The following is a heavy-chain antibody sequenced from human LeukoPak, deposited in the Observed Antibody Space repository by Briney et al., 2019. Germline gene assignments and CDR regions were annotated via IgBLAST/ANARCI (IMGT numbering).Heavy chain of an antibody. J-gene: IGHJ4*02. Sequence: GGSLRLSCAASGFTVSSNYMSWVRQAPGKGLEWVSVIYSGGSTYYADSVKGRFTISRHNSKNTLYLQMNSLRAADTAVYYCARARRDGYQTHFDYWGQGTMVTVSS. CDR2: IYSGGST. V-gene: IGHV3-53*04. CDR3: ARARRDGYQTHFDY. D-gene: IGHD5-24*01. CDR1: GFTVSSNY.